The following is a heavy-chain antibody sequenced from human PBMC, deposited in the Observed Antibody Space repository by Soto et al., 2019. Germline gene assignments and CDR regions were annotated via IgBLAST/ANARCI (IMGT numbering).Heavy chain of an antibody. D-gene: IGHD6-13*01. J-gene: IGHJ4*02. V-gene: IGHV4-4*02. CDR2: VYRTGST. CDR1: GGSISTSNW. Sequence: SETLSLTCAVSGGSISTSNWWSWVRQPPGKGLEWIGEVYRTGSTNHNPSLESRVTVSIDKSKNQFSLKLTSVTAADTAVYYCARARATIAAAAIFDCWGQGTLVTVSS. CDR3: ARARATIAAAAIFDC.